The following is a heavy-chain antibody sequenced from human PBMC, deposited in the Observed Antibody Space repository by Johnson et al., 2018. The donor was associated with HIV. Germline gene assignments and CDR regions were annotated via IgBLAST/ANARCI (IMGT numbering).Heavy chain of an antibody. J-gene: IGHJ3*02. D-gene: IGHD5-24*01. CDR2: ISGSGASK. Sequence: QVQLVESGGGVVQPGRSLRLSCAASGFTFSSYGMHWVRQAPGKGLEWVAGISGSGASKYHADSVRGRFTISRDNSRDTLYLQMNSLRAEDTAVYYCAREMATIRGYAFDIWGQGTMVTVSS. CDR3: AREMATIRGYAFDI. CDR1: GFTFSSYG. V-gene: IGHV3-30*19.